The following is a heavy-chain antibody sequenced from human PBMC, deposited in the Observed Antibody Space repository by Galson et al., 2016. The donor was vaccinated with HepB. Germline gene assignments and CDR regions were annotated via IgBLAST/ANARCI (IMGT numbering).Heavy chain of an antibody. CDR2: FHHSGRG. V-gene: IGHV4-38-2*02. J-gene: IGHJ4*02. CDR1: GYSVSSTYY. Sequence: SETLSLTCGVSGYSVSSTYYWGWIRQSPGKGLEWIGSFHHSGRGYYNPSLESRVTISIDMSKNQFSLRLTSVTAADTAVYYCARDGGSYYFGSGSYSTVDYWGRGILVTVSS. D-gene: IGHD3-10*01. CDR3: ARDGGSYYFGSGSYSTVDY.